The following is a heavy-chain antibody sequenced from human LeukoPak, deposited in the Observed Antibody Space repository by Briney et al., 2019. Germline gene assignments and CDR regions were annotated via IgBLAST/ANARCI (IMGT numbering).Heavy chain of an antibody. CDR3: ARDNYYGSGPYYYYYGMDV. CDR2: IIPILGIA. D-gene: IGHD3-10*01. V-gene: IGHV1-69*04. CDR1: GGTFSSYA. Sequence: SVKVSCKASGGTFSSYAISWVRRAPGQGLEWMGRIIPILGIANYAQKFQGRVTITADKSTSTAYMELSSLRSEDTAVYYCARDNYYGSGPYYYYYGMDVWGQGTTVTVSS. J-gene: IGHJ6*02.